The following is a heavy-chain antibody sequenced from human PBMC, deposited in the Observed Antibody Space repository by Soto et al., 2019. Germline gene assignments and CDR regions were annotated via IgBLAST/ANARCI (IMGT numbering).Heavy chain of an antibody. Sequence: QVRLVESGGGVVQPGRSLRLSCAASGFTFSNYAMHWVRQAPGKGLEWVAVMSFDETKKYHAASVEGRFTISRDNPQNTLDLQMNSLRAEDTALYYCARSHAPYYYDTTGFFFGLDVWGQGTTVVVSS. D-gene: IGHD3-22*01. CDR2: MSFDETKK. CDR3: ARSHAPYYYDTTGFFFGLDV. J-gene: IGHJ6*02. V-gene: IGHV3-30-3*01. CDR1: GFTFSNYA.